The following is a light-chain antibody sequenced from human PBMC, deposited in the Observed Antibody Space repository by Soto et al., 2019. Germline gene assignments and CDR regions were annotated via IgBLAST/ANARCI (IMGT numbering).Light chain of an antibody. CDR1: QSCNIF. V-gene: IGKV3-11*01. J-gene: IGKJ4*01. Sequence: ESVLTQSAGTLSLSRGEIATLSCRASQSCNIFLAWYQQKPCQAPRLLIYEASNRATGIPATFSGSGSGTEFTLTTASLETEDFAVYYCQQRKNWPPTFGGGTKVEI. CDR3: QQRKNWPPT. CDR2: EAS.